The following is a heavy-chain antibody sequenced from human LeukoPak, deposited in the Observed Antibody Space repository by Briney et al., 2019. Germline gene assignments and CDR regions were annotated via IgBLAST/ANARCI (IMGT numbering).Heavy chain of an antibody. Sequence: GGSLRFSCAASGFTFSSYWMSWVRQAPGKGLEWVANIKQDGSEKYYVDSVKGRFTISRDNAKNSLYLQMNSLRAEDTAVYYCARDFGQLMVYAIPIPFDYWGQGTLVTVSS. V-gene: IGHV3-7*01. J-gene: IGHJ4*02. CDR2: IKQDGSEK. CDR1: GFTFSSYW. CDR3: ARDFGQLMVYAIPIPFDY. D-gene: IGHD2-8*01.